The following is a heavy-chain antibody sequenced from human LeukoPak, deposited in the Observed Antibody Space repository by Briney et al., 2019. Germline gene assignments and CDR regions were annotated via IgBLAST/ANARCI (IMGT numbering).Heavy chain of an antibody. D-gene: IGHD5-12*01. V-gene: IGHV4-30-4*01. CDR3: ARSGYVDLVDAFDI. CDR1: GGSISSGDYY. CDR2: IYYSGST. J-gene: IGHJ3*02. Sequence: SETLSLTCTVSGGSISSGDYYWSWIRQPPGKGLEWIGYIYYSGSTYYKPSLKSRVTMSQDTSQSQFSLNLNSVTAADTAVYYCARSGYVDLVDAFDIWGQGTMVTVSS.